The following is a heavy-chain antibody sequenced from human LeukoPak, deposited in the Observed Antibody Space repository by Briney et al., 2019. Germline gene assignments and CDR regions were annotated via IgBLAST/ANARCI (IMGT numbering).Heavy chain of an antibody. J-gene: IGHJ6*03. D-gene: IGHD1-26*01. V-gene: IGHV3-11*01. CDR1: GFTFSDYY. CDR2: ISSSGSTI. Sequence: PGGSLRLSCAASGFTFSDYYMSWLRQAPGKGLEWVSYISSSGSTIYYADSVKGRFTISRDNAKNSLYLQMNSPRAEDTAVYYCARDEMGATPHYYYYYMDVWGKGTTVTISS. CDR3: ARDEMGATPHYYYYYMDV.